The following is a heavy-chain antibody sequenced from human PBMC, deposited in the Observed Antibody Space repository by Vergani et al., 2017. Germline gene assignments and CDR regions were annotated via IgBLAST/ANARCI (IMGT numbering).Heavy chain of an antibody. CDR2: MDYSGST. CDR1: GDSVISTDYH. J-gene: IGHJ4*02. CDR3: GSKPGACRAAYCHSYDF. Sequence: QVQLQESGPGLVKPSETLSLTCTVSGDSVISTDYHWGWIRQPPGKGLEWIGSMDYSGSTSYNPSLESRISISFETPKNQFSLRLTSVTAADTAVYYCGSKPGACRAAYCHSYDFWGPGTLVGVSS. V-gene: IGHV4-39*01. D-gene: IGHD1-14*01.